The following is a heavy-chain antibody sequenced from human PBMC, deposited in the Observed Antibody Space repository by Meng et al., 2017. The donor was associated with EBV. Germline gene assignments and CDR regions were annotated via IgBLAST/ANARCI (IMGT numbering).Heavy chain of an antibody. D-gene: IGHD3-10*01. J-gene: IGHJ4*02. CDR3: ASESGRGYTPDY. CDR1: GGPFRYYA. Sequence: VQLVQSAAEGKKPGSAVKVSCKTSGGPFRYYAISWVRQAPRQALEWLGGFLPRLGAPNYAQKFHGRVKITADESTSTHYMDLSSLRSEDTAIYYCASESGRGYTPDYWGQGTLVTVSS. CDR2: FLPRLGAP. V-gene: IGHV1-69*01.